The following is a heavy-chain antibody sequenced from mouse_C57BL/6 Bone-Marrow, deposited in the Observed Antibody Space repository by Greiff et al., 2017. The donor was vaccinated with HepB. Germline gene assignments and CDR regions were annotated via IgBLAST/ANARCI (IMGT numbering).Heavy chain of an antibody. D-gene: IGHD1-1*01. Sequence: VQLKESGAELARPGASVKLSCKASGYTFTSYGISWVKQRTGQGLEWIGEIYPRSGNTYYNEKFKGKATLTADKSSSTAYMELRSLTSEDSAVYFCARSYYYGSSYGGFAYWGQGTLVTVSA. CDR1: GYTFTSYG. J-gene: IGHJ3*01. CDR2: IYPRSGNT. CDR3: ARSYYYGSSYGGFAY. V-gene: IGHV1-81*01.